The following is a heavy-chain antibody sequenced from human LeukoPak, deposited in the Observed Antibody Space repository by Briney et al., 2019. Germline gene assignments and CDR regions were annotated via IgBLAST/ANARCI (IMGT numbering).Heavy chain of an antibody. Sequence: GGSLRLSCAASGFTFSSYWMYWLRQAPGKGLVWVSRINGDGSGTNYADSVKGRFTISRDNAKNTLYLHMNSLRVEDTAVYYCARHTLGYDGLDYWGQGTPLTVSS. V-gene: IGHV3-74*01. CDR2: INGDGSGT. D-gene: IGHD5-12*01. CDR1: GFTFSSYW. J-gene: IGHJ4*02. CDR3: ARHTLGYDGLDY.